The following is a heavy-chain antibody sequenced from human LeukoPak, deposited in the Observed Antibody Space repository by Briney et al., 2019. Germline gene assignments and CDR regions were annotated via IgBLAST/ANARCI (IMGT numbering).Heavy chain of an antibody. J-gene: IGHJ4*02. CDR2: ISYDGSNK. CDR3: AKGGPAAAGTLLDY. CDR1: GFTFGKYW. D-gene: IGHD6-13*01. Sequence: GGSLRLSCVASGFTFGKYWMSWVRQAPGKGLEWVAVISYDGSNKYYADSVKGRFTISRDNSKNTLYLQMNSLRAEDTAVYYCAKGGPAAAGTLLDYWGQGTLVTVSS. V-gene: IGHV3-30*18.